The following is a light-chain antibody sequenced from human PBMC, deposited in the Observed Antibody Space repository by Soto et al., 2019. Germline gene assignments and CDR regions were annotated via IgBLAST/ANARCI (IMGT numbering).Light chain of an antibody. Sequence: AIQLTQSPSSLSASVGDRVTITCRASQGISSALDWYKQKPGQRPKLLLYGASRLESGVPSWLLGSGSVTDFTLTLSSLQPEDFATYYCQQFNSYPLTFGGGTKVEIK. V-gene: IGKV1-13*02. J-gene: IGKJ4*01. CDR2: GAS. CDR1: QGISSA. CDR3: QQFNSYPLT.